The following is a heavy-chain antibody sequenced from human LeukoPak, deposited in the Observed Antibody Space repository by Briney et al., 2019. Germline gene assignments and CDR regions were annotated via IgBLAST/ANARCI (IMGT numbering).Heavy chain of an antibody. V-gene: IGHV3-23*01. CDR1: GFTFSSYA. CDR3: AKEGGDYGDYVSFHLFDY. CDR2: ISGSGGST. D-gene: IGHD4-17*01. Sequence: PGGSLRLSCAASGFTFSSYAMSWVRQAPGKGLEWVSAISGSGGSTYYADSVKGRFTISRDNSKNTLYLQMNSLRAEDTAVYYCAKEGGDYGDYVSFHLFDYWGQGTLVTVSS. J-gene: IGHJ4*02.